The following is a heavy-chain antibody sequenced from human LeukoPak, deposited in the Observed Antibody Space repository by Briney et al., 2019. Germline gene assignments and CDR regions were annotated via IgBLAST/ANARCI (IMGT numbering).Heavy chain of an antibody. J-gene: IGHJ4*02. V-gene: IGHV3-11*04. Sequence: GGSLRLSCEASGFSLSTYFLSWIRQAPGKGLEWVSYITNSGRSTKYADAVKGRFTISRDNAKQSDYLEMTDLRAEDTAVYYCAREASGYYHVFDSWGQGTLVTVSS. D-gene: IGHD3-3*01. CDR1: GFSLSTYF. CDR3: AREASGYYHVFDS. CDR2: ITNSGRST.